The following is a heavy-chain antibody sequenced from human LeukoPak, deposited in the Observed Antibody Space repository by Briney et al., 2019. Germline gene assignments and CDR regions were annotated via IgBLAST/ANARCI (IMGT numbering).Heavy chain of an antibody. Sequence: GASVKVSCKASGYTFTSYGISWVRQAPGQGLEWMGWISAYNGNTNYAQKIQGRVTMTTDPSTSTVYMELKSLRSDDTAVYYCARRFKQDVLGTTMGWFDPWGQGTLITVSS. J-gene: IGHJ5*02. D-gene: IGHD1-26*01. CDR1: GYTFTSYG. CDR2: ISAYNGNT. V-gene: IGHV1-18*01. CDR3: ARRFKQDVLGTTMGWFDP.